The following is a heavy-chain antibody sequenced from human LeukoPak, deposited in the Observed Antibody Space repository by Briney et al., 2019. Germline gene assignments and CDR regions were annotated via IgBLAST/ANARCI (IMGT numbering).Heavy chain of an antibody. J-gene: IGHJ4*02. V-gene: IGHV3-66*01. Sequence: PGGSLRLSCAASGFTVSSNYMSWVRQAPGKGLEWVSVIYSGGSTYYADSVKGRFTISRDNSKNTLYLQMNSLRAEDTAVYYCARDYYGSGSYYPAYWGQGTLVTVSS. CDR2: IYSGGST. CDR3: ARDYYGSGSYYPAY. CDR1: GFTVSSNY. D-gene: IGHD3-10*01.